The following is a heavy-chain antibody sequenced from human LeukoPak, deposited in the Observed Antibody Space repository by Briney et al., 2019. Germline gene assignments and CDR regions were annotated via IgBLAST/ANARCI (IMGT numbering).Heavy chain of an antibody. D-gene: IGHD1-26*01. V-gene: IGHV3-48*03. CDR3: ARDLGMYSGSYSRDY. J-gene: IGHJ4*02. CDR1: GFTFRSYE. CDR2: ISSSSSTI. Sequence: GGSLRLSCAASGFTFRSYEMNWVRQAPGKGLEWVSYISSSSSTIYYSDSLKGRFTISRDNAKNSLYLQMNSLRAEDTAVYYCARDLGMYSGSYSRDYWGQGTLVTVSS.